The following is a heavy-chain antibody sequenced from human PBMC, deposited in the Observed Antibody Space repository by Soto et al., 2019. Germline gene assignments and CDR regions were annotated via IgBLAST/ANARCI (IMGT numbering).Heavy chain of an antibody. CDR3: ARVYCSTTTCHVQAFDS. J-gene: IGHJ4*02. CDR1: GFTFSSYE. Sequence: GGSLRLSCAASGFTFSSYEMNWVRQAPGRTLEWVSYISSAGDSSYYADSVKGRFTISRDNAKNSLYLQMNSLRVEDTAVYYCARVYCSTTTCHVQAFDSWGQGTLVTVS. CDR2: ISSAGDSS. D-gene: IGHD2-2*01. V-gene: IGHV3-48*03.